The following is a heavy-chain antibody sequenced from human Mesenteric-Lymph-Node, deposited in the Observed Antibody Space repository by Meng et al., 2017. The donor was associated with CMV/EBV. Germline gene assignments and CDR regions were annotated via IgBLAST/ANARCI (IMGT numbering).Heavy chain of an antibody. J-gene: IGHJ6*02. Sequence: GESLKIPRAASGFTFSCYDMHWVRQASRKGLEWVSSISSRSSYIYHADSVKGRFTISRDNAKNSLYLQMNSLRAEDTAVYHCATAKKTGYSSGWSLGNYYYGMDVWGQGTTVTVSS. CDR2: ISSRSSYI. CDR3: ATAKKTGYSSGWSLGNYYYGMDV. CDR1: GFTFSCYD. D-gene: IGHD6-19*01. V-gene: IGHV3-21*01.